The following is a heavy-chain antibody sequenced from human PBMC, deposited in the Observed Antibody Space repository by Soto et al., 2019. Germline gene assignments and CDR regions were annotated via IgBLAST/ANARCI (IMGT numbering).Heavy chain of an antibody. CDR3: ARTYCSGGSCYDSLDY. CDR1: GYTFTGYY. CDR2: INPNSGGT. D-gene: IGHD2-15*01. J-gene: IGHJ4*02. V-gene: IGHV1-2*04. Sequence: GASVKVSCKASGYTFTGYYMHWVRQAPGQGLEWMGWINPNSGGTNYAQKFQGWVTMTRDTSISTAYMELSRLRSDDTAVYYCARTYCSGGSCYDSLDYWGQGTLVTVSS.